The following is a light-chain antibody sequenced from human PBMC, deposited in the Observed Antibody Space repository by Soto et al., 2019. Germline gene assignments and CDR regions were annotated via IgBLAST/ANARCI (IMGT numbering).Light chain of an antibody. CDR3: SSYTISSTVV. V-gene: IGLV2-14*03. CDR2: DVS. Sequence: QSVLTQPASVSGSPGQSITISCTTSSSYISSYNYVSWYQQHTGKAPRLIIYDVSSRPSGISNRFSGSKSGNTVSLTISGLQAEDEADYFCSSYTISSTVVFGGGTKFTVL. J-gene: IGLJ2*01. CDR1: SSYISSYNY.